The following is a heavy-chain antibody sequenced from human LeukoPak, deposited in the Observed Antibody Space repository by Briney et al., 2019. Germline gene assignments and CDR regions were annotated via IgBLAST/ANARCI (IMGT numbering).Heavy chain of an antibody. CDR2: INHSGST. D-gene: IGHD6-19*01. Sequence: SETLSLTCAVYGGSFSGYYWSWIRQPPGKGLEWIGEINHSGSTNYNPSLKSRVTISVDTSKSQFSLKLSSVTAADTAVYYCARGRGSSGWYALYYFDYWGQGTLVTVSS. CDR3: ARGRGSSGWYALYYFDY. V-gene: IGHV4-34*01. J-gene: IGHJ4*02. CDR1: GGSFSGYY.